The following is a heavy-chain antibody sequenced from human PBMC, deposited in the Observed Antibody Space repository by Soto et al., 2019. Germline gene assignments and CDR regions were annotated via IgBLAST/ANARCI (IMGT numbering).Heavy chain of an antibody. J-gene: IGHJ5*02. V-gene: IGHV1-46*03. CDR2: INPSGGST. CDR3: ARDPKRITIFGVVTTNWFDP. D-gene: IGHD3-3*01. CDR1: GYTFTSYY. Sequence: ASVKVSCKASGYTFTSYYMHWVRQAPGQGLEWMGIINPSGGSTSYAQKFQGRVTMTRDTSTSTVYMELSSLRSEDTAVYYCARDPKRITIFGVVTTNWFDPWGQGTLVTSPQ.